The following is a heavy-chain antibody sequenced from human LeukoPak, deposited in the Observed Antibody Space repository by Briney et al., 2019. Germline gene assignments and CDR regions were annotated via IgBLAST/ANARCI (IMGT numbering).Heavy chain of an antibody. CDR3: ARVTYYYASGSLAVYYFDY. D-gene: IGHD3-10*01. J-gene: IGHJ4*02. Sequence: AGGSLRLSCAASGFTFSSYWMHCVRQAPGQGLVWVSRINSDGSSTTCANTVKARFPISRDNAKNTLYLQMNSLRAEDTAVYYCARVTYYYASGSLAVYYFDYWGGGTLVSVSS. V-gene: IGHV3-74*01. CDR1: GFTFSSYW. CDR2: INSDGSST.